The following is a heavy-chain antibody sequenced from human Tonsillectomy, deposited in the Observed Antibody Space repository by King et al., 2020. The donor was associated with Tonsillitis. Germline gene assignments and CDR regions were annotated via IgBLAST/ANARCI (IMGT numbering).Heavy chain of an antibody. CDR2: IFSNDEK. V-gene: IGHV2-26*01. Sequence: TLKESGPVLVKPTETLTLTCTVSGFSLSSARMGVSWIRQPPGKALEWLAHIFSNDEKSYNPSLKSRLTVSKDTSKSQVVLTMTNMDPVDTGTYYCARIRRRVGYLNWFDPWGQGTLVTVSS. CDR3: ARIRRRVGYLNWFDP. CDR1: GFSLSSARMG. J-gene: IGHJ5*02. D-gene: IGHD2-8*02.